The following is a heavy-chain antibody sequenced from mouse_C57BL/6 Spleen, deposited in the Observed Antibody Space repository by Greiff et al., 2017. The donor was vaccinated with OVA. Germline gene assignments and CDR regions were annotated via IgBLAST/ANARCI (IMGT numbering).Heavy chain of an antibody. CDR2: IDPSDSET. CDR1: GYTFTSYW. V-gene: IGHV1-52*01. D-gene: IGHD4-1*01. CDR3: ARDWDDGCFDV. Sequence: VQLQQSGAELVRPGSSVKLSCKASGYTFTSYWMHWVKQRPIQGLEWIGNIDPSDSETHYNQKFKDKATLTVDKSSSTAYMQLSSLTSEDSAVYYCARDWDDGCFDVWGTGTTVTVSS. J-gene: IGHJ1*03.